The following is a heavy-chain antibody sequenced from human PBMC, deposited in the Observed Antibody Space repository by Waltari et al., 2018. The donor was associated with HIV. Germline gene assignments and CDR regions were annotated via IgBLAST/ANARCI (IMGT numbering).Heavy chain of an antibody. CDR2: IRGGGET. J-gene: IGHJ3*01. CDR1: GFLSTDFA. Sequence: ELVESGGGLVEPGGSLRVSCEDSGFLSTDFAMAWVRQAPGKGLGWVYAIRGGGETFYADSVKGRFTISRDNSKNTLYLQMNSLRADDATVYYCVKDSGRAADVFDLWGQGTMVTVSS. D-gene: IGHD3-10*01. V-gene: IGHV3-23*04. CDR3: VKDSGRAADVFDL.